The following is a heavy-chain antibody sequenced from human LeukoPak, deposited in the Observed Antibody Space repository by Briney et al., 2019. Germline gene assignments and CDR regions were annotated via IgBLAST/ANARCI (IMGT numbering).Heavy chain of an antibody. CDR2: ISARSSYI. CDR3: ARNGGYCYDSSGYQVYFDS. V-gene: IGHV3-21*06. CDR1: GFTFSSYG. Sequence: GGSLRLSCAASGFTFSSYGMNWVRQAPGKGLEWVSSISARSSYINYADSLKGRFTISRDNGQNSMYLQMNSLRAEDTAIYYCARNGGYCYDSSGYQVYFDSWGQGTLVTVSS. D-gene: IGHD3-22*01. J-gene: IGHJ4*02.